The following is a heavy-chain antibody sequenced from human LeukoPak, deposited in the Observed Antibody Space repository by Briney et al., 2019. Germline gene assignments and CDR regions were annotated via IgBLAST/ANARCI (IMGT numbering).Heavy chain of an antibody. D-gene: IGHD3-10*01. Sequence: PSGTLSLTCAVSGGSISSSNWWSWVRQPPGKGLEWIGEIYHSGSTNYNPSLKGRVTMSVDTSKSQFSLKLNSVTAADTAMYYCARLCIKSSCLTWDYWGQGTLVTVSS. CDR3: ARLCIKSSCLTWDY. J-gene: IGHJ4*02. V-gene: IGHV4-4*02. CDR2: IYHSGST. CDR1: GGSISSSNW.